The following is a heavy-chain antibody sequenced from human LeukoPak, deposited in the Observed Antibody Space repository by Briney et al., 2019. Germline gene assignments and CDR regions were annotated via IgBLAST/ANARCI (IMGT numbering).Heavy chain of an antibody. CDR2: IIPIFGTA. Sequence: SVKVSCKASGGTFSSYAISWVRQAPGQGLEWMGGIIPIFGTANYAQKFQGRVTITADKSTSTAYMELSSLRSEDTAVYYCASSYYYDSSGSNWFDPWGQGTLVTVSS. J-gene: IGHJ5*02. V-gene: IGHV1-69*06. D-gene: IGHD3-22*01. CDR3: ASSYYYDSSGSNWFDP. CDR1: GGTFSSYA.